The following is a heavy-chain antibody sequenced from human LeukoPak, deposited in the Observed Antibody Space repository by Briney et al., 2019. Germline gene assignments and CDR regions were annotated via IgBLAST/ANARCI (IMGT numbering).Heavy chain of an antibody. CDR3: ARLYDSSGRKVDY. J-gene: IGHJ4*02. Sequence: PSETLSLTCTVSGGSISSYYWSWIRQPPGKGLEWIGYIYYSGSTNYNPSLKSRVTISVDTSKNQLSLKLSSVTAADGAVYYCARLYDSSGRKVDYWGQGTLVTVSS. CDR1: GGSISSYY. V-gene: IGHV4-59*08. D-gene: IGHD3-22*01. CDR2: IYYSGST.